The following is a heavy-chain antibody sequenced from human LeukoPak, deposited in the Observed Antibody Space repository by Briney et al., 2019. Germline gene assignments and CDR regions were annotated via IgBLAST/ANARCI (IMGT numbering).Heavy chain of an antibody. D-gene: IGHD3-22*01. CDR2: ISGSGGST. CDR1: GFTFSRYA. J-gene: IGHJ4*02. CDR3: AKGGSYYEDYFDY. V-gene: IGHV3-23*01. Sequence: GSLRLSCXASGFTFSRYAMSWVRQAAGKGLEWVSAISGSGGSTYYADSVKGRFTISRDNSKNTLYLQMNSLRAEDTAVYYCAKGGSYYEDYFDYWGQGTLVTVSS.